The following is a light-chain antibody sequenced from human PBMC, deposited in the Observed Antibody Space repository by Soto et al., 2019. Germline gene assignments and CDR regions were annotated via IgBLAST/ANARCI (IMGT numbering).Light chain of an antibody. CDR1: QSVSSSY. V-gene: IGKV3D-20*01. Sequence: EIVLTQSPATLSLSPGERATLSCGASQSVSSSYLAWYQQKPGLAPRLVIYDASSMATGIPDRFSGSGSGTDFTLTISRLEPEDFAMYYCQQYGNSPYTFGQGTKLEIK. J-gene: IGKJ2*01. CDR2: DAS. CDR3: QQYGNSPYT.